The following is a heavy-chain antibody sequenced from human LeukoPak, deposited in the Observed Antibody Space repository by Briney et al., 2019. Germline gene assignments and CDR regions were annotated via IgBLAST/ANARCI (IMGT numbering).Heavy chain of an antibody. Sequence: GGSLRLSCAASGFTFSSYWMSWVRQAPGKGLEWVANIKQDGSEKYYVDSVKGRFTISRDNAKNSLYLQMNSLRAEDTAVYYCARDAAFMVRGVIGEWCWGQGTLVTVSS. D-gene: IGHD3-10*01. V-gene: IGHV3-7*01. CDR1: GFTFSSYW. CDR2: IKQDGSEK. CDR3: ARDAAFMVRGVIGEWC. J-gene: IGHJ4*02.